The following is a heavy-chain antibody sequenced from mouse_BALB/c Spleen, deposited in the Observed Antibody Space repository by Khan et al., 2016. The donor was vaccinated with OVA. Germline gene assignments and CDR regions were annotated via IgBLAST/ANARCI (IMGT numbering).Heavy chain of an antibody. CDR2: IWGDGST. V-gene: IGHV2-6-7*01. Sequence: VQLQESGPGLVAPSQSLSITCTVSGFSLTGYGVNWLRQSPGKGLEWLGMIWGDGSTDYNSALKSRLSISKDNSKSQVFLKMNSLQTDDTARYYCARDTRNYALDYWGQGTSVTVSS. J-gene: IGHJ4*01. CDR3: ARDTRNYALDY. CDR1: GFSLTGYG.